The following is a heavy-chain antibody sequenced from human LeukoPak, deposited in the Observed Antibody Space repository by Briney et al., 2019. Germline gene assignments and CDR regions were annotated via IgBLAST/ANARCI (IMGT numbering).Heavy chain of an antibody. CDR1: GFTLSSYS. Sequence: GGSLRLSCAVSGFTLSSYSMDWVRQAPGKGLEWVSYISGGSDKIYYADSVKGRFTISRDNAKNSVYLQMNSLRAEDTAVYYCAKDLSGGTPADYWGQGTLVTVSS. D-gene: IGHD4-23*01. V-gene: IGHV3-48*01. CDR3: AKDLSGGTPADY. CDR2: ISGGSDKI. J-gene: IGHJ4*02.